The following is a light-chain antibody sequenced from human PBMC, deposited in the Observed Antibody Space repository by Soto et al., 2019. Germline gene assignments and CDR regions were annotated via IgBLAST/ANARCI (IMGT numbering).Light chain of an antibody. Sequence: DIQMTQSPSSLSASVGDRVTITCEASQDISNYLNWYQQKPGKAPKLLIYGAFSLQSGVPSRFSGFGAGTEFTLTISSLQPEDFATYYCQQSSSTPLTFGGGTKVDIK. J-gene: IGKJ4*01. CDR2: GAF. CDR3: QQSSSTPLT. CDR1: QDISNY. V-gene: IGKV1-39*01.